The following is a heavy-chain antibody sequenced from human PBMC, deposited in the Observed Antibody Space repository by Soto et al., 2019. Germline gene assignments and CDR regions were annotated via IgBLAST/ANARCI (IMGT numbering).Heavy chain of an antibody. CDR1: GFTFSSYA. CDR3: ARERTYSGYDPFDY. D-gene: IGHD5-12*01. V-gene: IGHV3-30-3*01. Sequence: HPGGSLRLSCAASGFTFSSYAMHWVRQAPGKGLEWVAVISYDGSNKYYADSVKGRFTISRDNSKNTLYLQMNSLRAEDTVVYYCARERTYSGYDPFDYWGQGTLVTVSS. J-gene: IGHJ4*02. CDR2: ISYDGSNK.